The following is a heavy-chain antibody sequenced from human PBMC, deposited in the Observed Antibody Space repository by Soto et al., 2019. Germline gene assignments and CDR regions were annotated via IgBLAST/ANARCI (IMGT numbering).Heavy chain of an antibody. D-gene: IGHD3-9*01. CDR3: ARDPTLYYDILTGYYYGMDV. CDR2: INAGNGNT. CDR1: GYTFTSYA. V-gene: IGHV1-3*01. Sequence: ASVKVSCKASGYTFTSYAMHWVRQAPGQRLEWMGWINAGNGNTKYSQKFQGRVTITADESTSTAYMELSSLRSEDTAVYYCARDPTLYYDILTGYYYGMDVWGQGTTVTVSS. J-gene: IGHJ6*02.